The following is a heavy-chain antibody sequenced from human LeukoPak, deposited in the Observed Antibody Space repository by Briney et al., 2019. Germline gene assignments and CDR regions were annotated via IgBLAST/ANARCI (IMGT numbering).Heavy chain of an antibody. J-gene: IGHJ4*02. V-gene: IGHV3-21*01. Sequence: PGGSLRLSCAASGFTFSSYTMNWVRQAPAKGLEWVSSISSSSSYIYYADSVKGRFTLYRDNAKNSLYLQMNSLSAEDTDVYYCARVRSWSGQEAYWRKGTLVTVSS. CDR3: ARVRSWSGQEAY. D-gene: IGHD3-3*01. CDR1: GFTFSSYT. CDR2: ISSSSSYI.